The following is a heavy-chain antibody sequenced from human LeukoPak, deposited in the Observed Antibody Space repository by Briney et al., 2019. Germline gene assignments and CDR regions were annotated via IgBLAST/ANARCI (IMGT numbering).Heavy chain of an antibody. CDR2: IKQDGSEK. D-gene: IGHD3-3*01. V-gene: IGHV3-7*01. CDR3: AKDYRAIFGVVINPYDY. J-gene: IGHJ4*02. CDR1: GFTFSSYW. Sequence: GGSLRLSCAASGFTFSSYWMSWVRQAPGKGLEWVANIKQDGSEKYYVDSVKGRFTISRDNAKNSLYLQMNGLRAEDTAVYYCAKDYRAIFGVVINPYDYWGQGTLVTVSS.